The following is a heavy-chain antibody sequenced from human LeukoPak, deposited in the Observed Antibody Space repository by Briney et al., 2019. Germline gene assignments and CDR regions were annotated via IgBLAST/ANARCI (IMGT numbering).Heavy chain of an antibody. V-gene: IGHV4-59*08. CDR2: IYYSGST. D-gene: IGHD6-19*01. J-gene: IGHJ3*02. CDR1: GGSISSYY. CDR3: ARRTIAVGDAFDI. Sequence: SETLSLTCTVSGGSISSYYWSWIRQPPGKGLEWFGYIYYSGSTNYNPSLKSRVTISVDTSKNQFSLKLSSVTAADTAVYYCARRTIAVGDAFDIWGQGTMVTVSS.